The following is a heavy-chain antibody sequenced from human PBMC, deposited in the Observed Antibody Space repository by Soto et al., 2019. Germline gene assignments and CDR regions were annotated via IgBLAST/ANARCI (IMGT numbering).Heavy chain of an antibody. V-gene: IGHV3-74*01. CDR2: INSDGRST. Sequence: EVQLVESGGGLVQPGGSLRLSCAASGFTFSSYWMHWVRQAPGKGLVWVSRINSDGRSTSYADSVKGRFTISRDNAKKTLYLHVNSLRAEDTAVYYCASEEGAAFYYDGMDVWGQGTTVTVSS. CDR1: GFTFSSYW. CDR3: ASEEGAAFYYDGMDV. J-gene: IGHJ6*02.